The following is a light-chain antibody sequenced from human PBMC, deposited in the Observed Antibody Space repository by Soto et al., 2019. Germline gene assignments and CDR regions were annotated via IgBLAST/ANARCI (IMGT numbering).Light chain of an antibody. CDR3: HQYETYFRYS. CDR2: DGY. V-gene: IGKV1-5*01. J-gene: IGKJ2*03. Sequence: DIQMPQAPSTLSASVGDRVTITCRASQTINSKLAWYQKKPGQAPKLLIFDGYNLESGVPSRFSGSGSGTEFTVSICSLQPDDFATYYCHQYETYFRYSVGQGTKRDIK. CDR1: QTINSK.